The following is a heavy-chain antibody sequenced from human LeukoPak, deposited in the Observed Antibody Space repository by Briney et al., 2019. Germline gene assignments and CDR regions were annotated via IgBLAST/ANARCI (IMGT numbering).Heavy chain of an antibody. CDR3: AKFSFGLSEYYYYGMDV. D-gene: IGHD3-16*01. J-gene: IGHJ6*02. CDR2: ISGSGGST. V-gene: IGHV3-23*01. CDR1: GFTFSSYA. Sequence: GGSLRLSCAASGFTFSSYAMSWVRQAPGKGLEWVSAISGSGGSTYYADSVKGRFTISRDNSKNTLYLQMNSLRAEDTAVYYCAKFSFGLSEYYYYGMDVWGQGTTVTVSS.